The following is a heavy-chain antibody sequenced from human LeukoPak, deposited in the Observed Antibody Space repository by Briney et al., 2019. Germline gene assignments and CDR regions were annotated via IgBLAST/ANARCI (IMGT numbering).Heavy chain of an antibody. V-gene: IGHV4-30-2*01. D-gene: IGHD3-10*01. CDR1: GGSISSGDFP. Sequence: SETLSLTCAVSGGSISSGDFPWSWIRQPPGKGLEWIGYIFHTGHTSYNPSLKSRVTISVDMSKNQLSLRLTSVTAADTAVYYCAKGFYGAGSHFDYWGQGTLVTVSS. CDR2: IFHTGHT. CDR3: AKGFYGAGSHFDY. J-gene: IGHJ4*02.